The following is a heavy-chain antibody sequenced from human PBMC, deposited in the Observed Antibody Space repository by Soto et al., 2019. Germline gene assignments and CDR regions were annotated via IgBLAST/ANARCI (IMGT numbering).Heavy chain of an antibody. J-gene: IGHJ5*02. CDR1: GFTFSSYG. D-gene: IGHD6-13*01. CDR3: ARDKGGSSWANWFDP. Sequence: QVQLVESGGGVVQPGRSLRLSCAASGFTFSSYGMHWVRQAPGKGLEWAAVIWYDGSNKYYADSVKGRFTISRDNSKNTLYLQMNSLRAEDTAVYYCARDKGGSSWANWFDPWGQGTLVTVSS. CDR2: IWYDGSNK. V-gene: IGHV3-33*01.